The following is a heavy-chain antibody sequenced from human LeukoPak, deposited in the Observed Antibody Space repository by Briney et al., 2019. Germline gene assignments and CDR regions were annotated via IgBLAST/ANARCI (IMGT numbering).Heavy chain of an antibody. V-gene: IGHV4-59*01. CDR2: FYHSGGT. D-gene: IGHD6-13*01. CDR3: ARGAGSSWYSLWKF. Sequence: SETLSLTCNVSGASISSYYWSWIRQPPGEGLEWIGYFYHSGGTNYNPSLKSRATISIDTSKNEVSLKLRSVTAADTAVYYCARGAGSSWYSLWKFWGQGTLVTVSS. J-gene: IGHJ4*02. CDR1: GASISSYY.